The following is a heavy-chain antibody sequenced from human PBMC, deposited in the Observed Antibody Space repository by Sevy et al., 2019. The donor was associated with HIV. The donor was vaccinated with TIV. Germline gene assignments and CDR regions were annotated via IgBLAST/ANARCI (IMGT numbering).Heavy chain of an antibody. CDR2: ISSSSSYI. D-gene: IGHD6-13*01. CDR1: GFTFSSYS. J-gene: IGHJ4*02. Sequence: GGSLRLSCAASGFTFSSYSMNWVRQAPGKGLEWVSSISSSSSYIYYAHSVKGRFTISRDNAKNSLYLQMNSLRAEDTAVYYCASVHPYSSSWGPFDYWGQGTLVTVSS. V-gene: IGHV3-21*01. CDR3: ASVHPYSSSWGPFDY.